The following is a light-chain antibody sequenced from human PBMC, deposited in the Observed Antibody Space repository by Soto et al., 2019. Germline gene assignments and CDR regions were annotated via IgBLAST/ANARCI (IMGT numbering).Light chain of an antibody. J-gene: IGKJ5*01. CDR3: QQYGSSIT. V-gene: IGKV3-20*01. CDR1: QSVPRSY. Sequence: ESVLTPSPGTLSLSAGERAPLSRRASQSVPRSYLAWYQQKPGQAPRLLIYGTSSRATGIPDRFSGSGSGTDFTLTISRLEPEDFAVFYCQQYGSSITFGQGTRLEIK. CDR2: GTS.